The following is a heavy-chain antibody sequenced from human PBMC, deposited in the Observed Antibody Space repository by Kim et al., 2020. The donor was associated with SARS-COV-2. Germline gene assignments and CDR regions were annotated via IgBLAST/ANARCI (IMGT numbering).Heavy chain of an antibody. D-gene: IGHD3-22*01. CDR2: IYSGGST. V-gene: IGHV3-66*02. CDR3: AREAQWTYYYDSSEGAFDI. Sequence: GGSLRLSCAASGFTVSSNYMSWVRQAPGKGLEWVSVIYSGGSTYYADSVKGRFTISRDNSKNTLYLQMNSLRAEDTAVYYCAREAQWTYYYDSSEGAFDIWGQGTMVTVSS. J-gene: IGHJ3*02. CDR1: GFTVSSNY.